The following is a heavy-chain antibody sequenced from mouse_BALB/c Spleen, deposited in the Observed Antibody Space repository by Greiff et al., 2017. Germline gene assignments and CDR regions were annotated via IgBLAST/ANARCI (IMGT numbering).Heavy chain of an antibody. Sequence: EVKLVESGGGLVQPGGSRKLSCAASGFTFSSFGMHWVRQAPEKGLEWVAYISSGSSTIYYADTVKGRFTISRDNPKNTLFLLMTSLRSEDTAMYYCARDGYSYFDYWGQGTTLTVSS. CDR1: GFTFSSFG. J-gene: IGHJ2*01. D-gene: IGHD2-3*01. CDR2: ISSGSSTI. CDR3: ARDGYSYFDY. V-gene: IGHV5-17*02.